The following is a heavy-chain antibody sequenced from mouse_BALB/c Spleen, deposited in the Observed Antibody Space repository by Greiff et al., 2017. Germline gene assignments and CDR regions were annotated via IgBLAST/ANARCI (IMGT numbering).Heavy chain of an antibody. D-gene: IGHD1-1*01. CDR3: ARVLYGSSYWFAY. CDR1: GFSLTSYG. Sequence: VQRVESGPGLVAPSQSLSITCTVSGFSLTSYGVHWVRQPPGKGLEWLGVIWAGGSTNYNSALMSRLSISKDNSKSQVFLKMNSLQTDDTAMYYCARVLYGSSYWFAYWGQGTLVTVSA. V-gene: IGHV2-9*02. CDR2: IWAGGST. J-gene: IGHJ3*01.